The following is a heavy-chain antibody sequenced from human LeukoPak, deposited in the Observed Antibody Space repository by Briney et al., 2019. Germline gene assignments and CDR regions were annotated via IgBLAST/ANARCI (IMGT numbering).Heavy chain of an antibody. Sequence: SETLSLTCTVSGGSISIGDYYWSWIRQPPGKGLEWIGYIYYSGSTYYNPSLKSRVTISVDTSKNQFSLKLSSVTAADTAVYYCARPRGYGDYPTWGQGTLVTVSS. CDR2: IYYSGST. D-gene: IGHD4-17*01. CDR3: ARPRGYGDYPT. J-gene: IGHJ5*02. CDR1: GGSISIGDYY. V-gene: IGHV4-30-4*01.